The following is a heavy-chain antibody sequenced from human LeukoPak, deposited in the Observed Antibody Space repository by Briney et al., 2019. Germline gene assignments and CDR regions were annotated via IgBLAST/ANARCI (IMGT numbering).Heavy chain of an antibody. CDR2: INHSGST. D-gene: IGHD2-2*01. V-gene: IGHV4-34*01. CDR1: GGSFSGYY. J-gene: IGHJ1*01. Sequence: PSETLSLTCAVYGGSFSGYYWSWIRQPPGKGLEWIGEINHSGSTNYNPSLKSRVTISVDTSKNQFSLKLSSVTAADTAVYYCARGLRRRVGYCSSTSCYQGYFQHWGQGTLVTVSS. CDR3: ARGLRRRVGYCSSTSCYQGYFQH.